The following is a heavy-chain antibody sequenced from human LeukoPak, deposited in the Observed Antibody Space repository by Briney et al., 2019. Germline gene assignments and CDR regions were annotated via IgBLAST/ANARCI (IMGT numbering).Heavy chain of an antibody. CDR2: INPSGGST. CDR3: ARAPTYEQWLWYFDY. D-gene: IGHD6-19*01. V-gene: IGHV1-46*01. CDR1: GYTFTSYY. Sequence: ASVKVSCKASGYTFTSYYMHWVRQAPGQGLEWMGIINPSGGSTSYAQKFQGRVTMTRDTSTSTVYMELSSLRSEDTAVYYCARAPTYEQWLWYFDYWGQGTLVTVSS. J-gene: IGHJ4*02.